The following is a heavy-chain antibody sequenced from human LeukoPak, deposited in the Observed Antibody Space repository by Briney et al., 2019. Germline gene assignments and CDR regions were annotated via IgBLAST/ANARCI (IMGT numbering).Heavy chain of an antibody. CDR2: ISYDGSNK. Sequence: GGSLRLSCAASGFTFSSYGMHLVRQAPGKGLEWVAVISYDGSNKYYADSVKGRFTISRDNSKNTLYLQMNSLRAEDTAVYYCARFQYYYDSSGDYWGQGTLVTVSS. V-gene: IGHV3-30*03. J-gene: IGHJ4*02. D-gene: IGHD3-22*01. CDR3: ARFQYYYDSSGDY. CDR1: GFTFSSYG.